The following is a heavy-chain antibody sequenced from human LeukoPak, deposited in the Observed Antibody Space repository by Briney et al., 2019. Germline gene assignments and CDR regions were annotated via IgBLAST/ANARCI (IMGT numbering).Heavy chain of an antibody. CDR3: ARDKAVASPFDY. D-gene: IGHD6-19*01. Sequence: GGSLRLSCAASGFTFSSYSMNWVRQAPGKGPEWVSSISSSSSYIYYADSVKGRFTISRDNAKNSLYLQMNSLRAEDTAVYYCARDKAVASPFDYWGQGTLVTVSS. V-gene: IGHV3-21*01. CDR1: GFTFSSYS. CDR2: ISSSSSYI. J-gene: IGHJ4*02.